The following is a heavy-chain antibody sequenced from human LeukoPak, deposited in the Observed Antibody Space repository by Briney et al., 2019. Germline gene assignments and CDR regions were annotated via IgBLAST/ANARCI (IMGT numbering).Heavy chain of an antibody. D-gene: IGHD6-13*01. CDR3: ARGQPKQQLPS. J-gene: IGHJ5*02. V-gene: IGHV4-34*01. CDR1: GGSFSGYY. Sequence: SETLSLTCAVYGGSFSGYYWSWIRQSPGKGLEWIGEVNHSGSTSYNPSLKSRLTISVDTSKNQFSLKLSSVTAADTAVYYCARGQPKQQLPSWGPGTLVTVSS. CDR2: VNHSGST.